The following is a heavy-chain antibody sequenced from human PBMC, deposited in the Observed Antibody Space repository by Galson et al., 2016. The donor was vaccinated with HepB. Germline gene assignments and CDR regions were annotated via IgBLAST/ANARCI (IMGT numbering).Heavy chain of an antibody. J-gene: IGHJ6*02. CDR1: GFTSSTYS. D-gene: IGHD6-13*01. CDR3: ARDGGQQVVRWERLRKVYYYYPMDV. CDR2: IGSGSTTI. Sequence: SLRLSCAASGFTSSTYSMNWVRQAPGKGLEWVSYIGSGSTTIYYADSVKGRFTISRDNAKNSLYLQMNSLRDGDTSVYYCARDGGQQVVRWERLRKVYYYYPMDVWGQGTTVTVSS. V-gene: IGHV3-48*02.